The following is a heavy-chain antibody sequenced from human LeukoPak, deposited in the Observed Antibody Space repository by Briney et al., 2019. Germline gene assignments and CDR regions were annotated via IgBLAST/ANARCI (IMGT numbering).Heavy chain of an antibody. D-gene: IGHD3-9*01. V-gene: IGHV3-7*01. CDR1: GFTFSNYW. J-gene: IGHJ4*02. CDR2: IEQDGSEK. CDR3: ARSGKIYFDWLLDY. Sequence: PGGALRLSCTVSGFTFSNYWMSWVRQTPGKGLEWVANIEQDGSEKWYVDSVKGRFTISRDNAKNSLYLQMNSLRAEDTAVYYCARSGKIYFDWLLDYWGQGTLVTVSS.